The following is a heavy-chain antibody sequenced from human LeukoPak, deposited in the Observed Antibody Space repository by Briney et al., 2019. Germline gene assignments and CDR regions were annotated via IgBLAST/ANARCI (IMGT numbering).Heavy chain of an antibody. J-gene: IGHJ4*02. CDR1: GFTFSSYE. CDR2: IYHSGST. CDR3: ARRSDFDY. Sequence: GSLRLSCVTSGFTFSSYELNWVRQAPGKGLEWIGTIYHSGSTEYNPSLKSRVAIFVDASKNQFSLILHSVAAADTAVYYCARRSDFDYWGQGALVTVSS. V-gene: IGHV4-38-2*01.